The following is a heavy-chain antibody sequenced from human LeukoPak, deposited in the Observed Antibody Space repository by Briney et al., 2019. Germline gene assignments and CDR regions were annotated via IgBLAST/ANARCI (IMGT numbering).Heavy chain of an antibody. V-gene: IGHV3-66*01. CDR2: LYSGGNT. Sequence: GGSLRLSCAASAFTFATYAMSWVRQAPGKGLEWVSILYSGGNTYYTDSVKGRFTISRDNSKNTLYLQMNSLRAEDTAVYYCARVLAYSYHMDVWGQGTTVTVSS. CDR1: AFTFATYA. CDR3: ARVLAYSYHMDV. J-gene: IGHJ6*02.